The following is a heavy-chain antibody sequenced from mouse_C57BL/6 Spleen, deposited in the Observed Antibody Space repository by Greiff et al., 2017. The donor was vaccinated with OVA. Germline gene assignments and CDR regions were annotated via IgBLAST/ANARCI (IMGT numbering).Heavy chain of an antibody. CDR1: GYTFTDYY. CDR2: INPNNGGT. Sequence: EVQLQQSGPELVKPGASVKISCKASGYTFTDYYMNWVKQSHGKSLEWIGDINPNNGGTSYNQKFKGKATLTVDKSSSTAYMELRSLTSEDSAVYYCASPSYDGYYGAWFAYWGQGTLVTVSA. V-gene: IGHV1-26*01. CDR3: ASPSYDGYYGAWFAY. D-gene: IGHD2-3*01. J-gene: IGHJ3*01.